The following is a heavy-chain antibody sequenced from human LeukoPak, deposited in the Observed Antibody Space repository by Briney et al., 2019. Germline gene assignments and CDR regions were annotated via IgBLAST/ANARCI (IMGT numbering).Heavy chain of an antibody. CDR1: GFTFSDYS. Sequence: PGGSLRLSCAASGFTFSDYSMNWLRQAPGKGLEWVASVNTVSSYIYYADSMRGRFTISRDNAKNSLFLQMNSLRAEDTAVYYCAILRRNSDRSDFFYYYDHWGQGTLVTVSS. D-gene: IGHD3-22*01. CDR2: VNTVSSYI. V-gene: IGHV3-21*01. CDR3: AILRRNSDRSDFFYYYDH. J-gene: IGHJ4*02.